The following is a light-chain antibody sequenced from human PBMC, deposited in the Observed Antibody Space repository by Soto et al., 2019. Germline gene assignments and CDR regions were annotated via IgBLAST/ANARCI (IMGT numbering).Light chain of an antibody. CDR3: QHYVNWPLT. V-gene: IGKV3-20*01. CDR2: GAS. J-gene: IGKJ4*01. Sequence: EIVLAQSPGTLSLSPGESATLSCRASQSVSSSFLAWYQQKAGQAPRLLIYGASRRATGIPDRFSGSGSGTEFTLTITSLQSEDFAVYYCQHYVNWPLTFGGGTKVDIK. CDR1: QSVSSSF.